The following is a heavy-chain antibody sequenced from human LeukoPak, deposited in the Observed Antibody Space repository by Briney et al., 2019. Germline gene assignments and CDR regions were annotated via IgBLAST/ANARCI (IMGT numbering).Heavy chain of an antibody. CDR3: AKASLEYYYDSSGYPMGAAFDI. V-gene: IGHV3-23*01. CDR1: GFTFSDYY. D-gene: IGHD3-22*01. Sequence: GGSLRLSCAASGFTFSDYYMSWIRQAPGKGLEWVSAISGSGGSTYYADSVNGRFTISRDNSKNTLCLQMNSLRAEDTAVYYCAKASLEYYYDSSGYPMGAAFDIWGQGTMVTVSS. CDR2: ISGSGGST. J-gene: IGHJ3*02.